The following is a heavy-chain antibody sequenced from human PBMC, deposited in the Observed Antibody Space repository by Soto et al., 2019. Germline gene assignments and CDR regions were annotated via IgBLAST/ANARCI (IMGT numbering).Heavy chain of an antibody. CDR2: INSDGSST. Sequence: GGSLRLSCAASGFTFSSYWMHWVRQAPGKGLVWVSRINSDGSSTSYADSVKGRFTISRDNAKNTLYLQMNSLRAEDTAVYYCARDGYDFWSGYYYYYYYMDVWGKGTTVTVSS. V-gene: IGHV3-74*01. J-gene: IGHJ6*03. D-gene: IGHD3-3*01. CDR3: ARDGYDFWSGYYYYYYYMDV. CDR1: GFTFSSYW.